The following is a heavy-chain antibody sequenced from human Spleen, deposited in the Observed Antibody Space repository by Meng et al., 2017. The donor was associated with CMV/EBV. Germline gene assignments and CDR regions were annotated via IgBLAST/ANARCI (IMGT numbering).Heavy chain of an antibody. CDR3: AREQDHYSDTSDYYNWFDP. Sequence: FTGYDMHWVRQAPGQGLEWMGWINPDSGGTNYAQKFQGRVAMARDTSISTAYMELSRLRSDDTALYYCAREQDHYSDTSDYYNWFDPWGQGTLVTVSS. D-gene: IGHD3-22*01. J-gene: IGHJ5*02. V-gene: IGHV1-2*02. CDR1: FTGYD. CDR2: INPDSGGT.